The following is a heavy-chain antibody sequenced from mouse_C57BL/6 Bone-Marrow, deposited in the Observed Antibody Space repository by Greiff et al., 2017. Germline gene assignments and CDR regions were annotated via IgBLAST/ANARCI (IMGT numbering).Heavy chain of an antibody. V-gene: IGHV2-5*01. Sequence: VQLQQSGPGLVQPSQSLSITCTVSGFSLTSYGVHWVRQSPGKGLEWLGVIWRGGSTDYNAAFMSRLSITKDNSKSQVFFKMNSLQADDTAIYYCAKTTYYSNYVYYAMDYWGQGTSVTVSS. J-gene: IGHJ4*01. CDR3: AKTTYYSNYVYYAMDY. CDR2: IWRGGST. CDR1: GFSLTSYG. D-gene: IGHD2-5*01.